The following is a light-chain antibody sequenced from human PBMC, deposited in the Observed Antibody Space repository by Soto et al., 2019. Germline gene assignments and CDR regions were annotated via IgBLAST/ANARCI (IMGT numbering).Light chain of an antibody. V-gene: IGLV2-8*01. CDR3: SSYAGSNNVV. CDR2: EVS. CDR1: SSDVGGYNY. Sequence: QSALTQPPSASGSPGQSVTISCTGTSSDVGGYNYVSWYQQHPGKAPKLMIYEVSKRPSGVPASFSGSKSVNTASLTVSGLQAEAEADSYCSSYAGSNNVVFGGGTKVTVL. J-gene: IGLJ3*02.